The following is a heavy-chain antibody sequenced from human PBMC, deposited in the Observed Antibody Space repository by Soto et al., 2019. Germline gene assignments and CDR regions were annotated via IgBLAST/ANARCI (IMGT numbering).Heavy chain of an antibody. V-gene: IGHV4-59*01. CDR3: AREYYDSSGYYQ. J-gene: IGHJ4*02. Sequence: SETLSLTCTVSGGSISSYYWSWIRQPPGKGLEWIGYIYYSGSTNYNPSLKSRVTISVDTSKNQFSLKLSSVTAADTAVYYCAREYYDSSGYYQWGQGTLVTVSS. D-gene: IGHD3-22*01. CDR1: GGSISSYY. CDR2: IYYSGST.